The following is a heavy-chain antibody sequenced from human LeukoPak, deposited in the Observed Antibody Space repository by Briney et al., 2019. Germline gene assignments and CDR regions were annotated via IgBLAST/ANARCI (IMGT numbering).Heavy chain of an antibody. CDR1: GDSISSFY. D-gene: IGHD2-2*01. V-gene: IGHV4-59*01. CDR2: IYYSGST. CDR3: ARVGRDCSSTSCYWYFDY. J-gene: IGHJ4*02. Sequence: SETLSLTCSVSGDSISSFYWSWIRQSPGKGLEWIGYIYYSGSTNYNPSLKSRVTISVDTSKNQFSLKLSSVTAADTAVYYCARVGRDCSSTSCYWYFDYWGQGTLVTVSS.